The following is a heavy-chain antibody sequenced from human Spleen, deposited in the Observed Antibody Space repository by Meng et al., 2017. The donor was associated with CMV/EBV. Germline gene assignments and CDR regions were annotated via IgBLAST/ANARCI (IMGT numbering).Heavy chain of an antibody. J-gene: IGHJ4*02. V-gene: IGHV1-18*04. CDR1: GYSFATYG. CDR2: IGTYSGGT. CDR3: ARDLAGGDPPGD. Sequence: ASVKVSCKASGYSFATYGISWVRQAPGQGLEWMGWIGTYSGGTNFAQMFEGRVTMTRDTSISTAYMELSNLRSDDTAIYYCARDLAGGDPPGDWGQGTLVTVSS. D-gene: IGHD2-21*01.